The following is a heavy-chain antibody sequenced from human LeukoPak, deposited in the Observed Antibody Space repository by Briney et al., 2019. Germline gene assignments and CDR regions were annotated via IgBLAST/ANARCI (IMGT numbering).Heavy chain of an antibody. CDR3: AKVAYYYGSGSYVDY. CDR2: IEQDGSEK. Sequence: PGGSLRLSCAASGFTFSSYWMSWVRQAPGKGLEWVANIEQDGSEKYYVDSVKGRFTISRDNAKNSLYRQMNSLRAEDTAVYYCAKVAYYYGSGSYVDYWGQGTLVTVSS. J-gene: IGHJ4*02. D-gene: IGHD3-10*01. V-gene: IGHV3-7*01. CDR1: GFTFSSYW.